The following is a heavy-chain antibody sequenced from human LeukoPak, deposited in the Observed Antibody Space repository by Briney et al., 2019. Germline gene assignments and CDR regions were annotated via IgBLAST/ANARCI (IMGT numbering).Heavy chain of an antibody. CDR2: ISVYNGNT. J-gene: IGHJ3*02. CDR1: GYTFTSYG. Sequence: PGASVKVSCKASGYTFTSYGIIWVRQAPGQGLEWMGWISVYNGNTKYAQKFQGRVTMTTDTSTSTAYMELRSLRSDDTAVYYCARVVAAAAYDASDIWGQGTMVTVSS. V-gene: IGHV1-18*01. CDR3: ARVVAAAAYDASDI. D-gene: IGHD6-13*01.